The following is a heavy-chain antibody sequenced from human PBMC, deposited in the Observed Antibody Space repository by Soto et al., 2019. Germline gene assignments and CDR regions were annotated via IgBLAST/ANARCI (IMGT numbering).Heavy chain of an antibody. CDR2: INHSGST. CDR3: ASFYGDYAY. J-gene: IGHJ4*02. D-gene: IGHD4-17*01. V-gene: IGHV4-34*01. Sequence: SETLSLTCAVYGGSFSGYYWSWIRQPPGKGLEWIGEINHSGSTNYNPSLKSRVTISVDTSKNQFSLKLSSVTAADTAVYYCASFYGDYAYWGQGTLVTVSS. CDR1: GGSFSGYY.